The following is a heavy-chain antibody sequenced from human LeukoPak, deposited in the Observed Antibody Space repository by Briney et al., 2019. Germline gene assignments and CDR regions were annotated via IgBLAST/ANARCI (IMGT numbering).Heavy chain of an antibody. CDR2: IDPSDSYT. J-gene: IGHJ4*02. D-gene: IGHD2-21*02. CDR3: AAEVTATRAFDY. Sequence: GESLKISCKGSGYSFTNYWISWVRQMPGKGLEWMGRIDPSDSYTNYSPSFQGHVTMSADESISTAYLQWTSLKASDTAMYYCAAEVTATRAFDYWGQGTLVTVSS. V-gene: IGHV5-10-1*01. CDR1: GYSFTNYW.